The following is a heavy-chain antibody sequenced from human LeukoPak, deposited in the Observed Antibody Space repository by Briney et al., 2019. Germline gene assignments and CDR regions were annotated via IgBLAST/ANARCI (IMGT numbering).Heavy chain of an antibody. D-gene: IGHD3-22*01. V-gene: IGHV5-51*01. CDR1: GYSFTNYW. Sequence: GESLKISCKGSGYSFTNYWIGWVRQMPGKGLEWMGISYPGESDTRYSPSFQGQVTISADKSISTAYLQWSSLKASDTAMYYCAREPDSSGYSFDSWGQGTLVTVSS. J-gene: IGHJ4*02. CDR3: AREPDSSGYSFDS. CDR2: SYPGESDT.